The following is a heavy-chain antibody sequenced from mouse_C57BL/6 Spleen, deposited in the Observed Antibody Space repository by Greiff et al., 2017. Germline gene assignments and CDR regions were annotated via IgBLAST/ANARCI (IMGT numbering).Heavy chain of an antibody. J-gene: IGHJ3*01. D-gene: IGHD2-4*01. CDR1: GYTFTSYW. V-gene: IGHV1-64*01. CDR2: IHPNSGST. CDR3: ARLDYGGAWFAY. Sequence: QVQLQQPGAELVKPGASVKLSCKASGYTFTSYWMHWVKQRPGQGLEWIGMIHPNSGSTNYNEKFKSKATLTVDKSSSTAYMQLSSLTSEDSAVYYCARLDYGGAWFAYWGPGTLVAVSA.